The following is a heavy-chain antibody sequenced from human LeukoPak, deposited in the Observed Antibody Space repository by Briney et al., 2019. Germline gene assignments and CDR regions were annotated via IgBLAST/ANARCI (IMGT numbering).Heavy chain of an antibody. CDR2: ISAYNGNT. J-gene: IGHJ3*02. CDR3: ARDRREHYDSSGYIDAFDI. V-gene: IGHV1-18*01. CDR1: GYTFTSYG. Sequence: GASVKVSCKASGYTFTSYGISWVRQAPGQGLEGMGWISAYNGNTNYAQKFQGRVTITADKSTSTAYMELSSLRSEDTAVYYCARDRREHYDSSGYIDAFDIWGQGTMVTVSS. D-gene: IGHD3-22*01.